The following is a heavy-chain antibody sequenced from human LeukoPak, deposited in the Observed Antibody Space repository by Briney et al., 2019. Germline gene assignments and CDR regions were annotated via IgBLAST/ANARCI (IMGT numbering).Heavy chain of an antibody. J-gene: IGHJ5*02. CDR2: INHSGST. V-gene: IGHV4-38-2*02. CDR3: TREVEGYSYASGRFLHFDP. CDR1: GYSISSGYY. D-gene: IGHD3-10*01. Sequence: PSETLSLTCTVSGYSISSGYYWGWIRQPPGKGLEWIGSINHSGSTYYNPSLKRRLTISIDTSKNQFSLRLSSVTAADTAVYYCTREVEGYSYASGRFLHFDPWGQGTLVTVSS.